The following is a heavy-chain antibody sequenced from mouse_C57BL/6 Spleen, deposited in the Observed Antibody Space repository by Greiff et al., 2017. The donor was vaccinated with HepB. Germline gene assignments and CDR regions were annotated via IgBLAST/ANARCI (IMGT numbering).Heavy chain of an antibody. D-gene: IGHD2-12*01. CDR3: ARDYSAMDY. Sequence: EVQLVESGGGLVKPGGSLKLSCAASGFTFSDYGMHWVRQAPEKGLEWVAYISSGSSTIYYADTVKGRFTISRDNAKNTLFLQMTSLRSEDTAMYYCARDYSAMDYWGQGTSVTVSS. V-gene: IGHV5-17*01. CDR2: ISSGSSTI. J-gene: IGHJ4*01. CDR1: GFTFSDYG.